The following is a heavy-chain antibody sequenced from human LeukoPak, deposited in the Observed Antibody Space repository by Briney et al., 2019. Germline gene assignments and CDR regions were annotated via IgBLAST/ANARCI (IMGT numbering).Heavy chain of an antibody. CDR3: AKDIVVVPAASRWFDP. Sequence: PGGSLRLSCAASGFTFSSYAMSWVRQAPGKGLEWVSAISGSGGSTYYADSVKGRFTISRDNSKNTLYLQMNSLRAEDTAVYYCAKDIVVVPAASRWFDPWGQGTLVTVSS. CDR2: ISGSGGST. D-gene: IGHD2-2*01. J-gene: IGHJ5*02. CDR1: GFTFSSYA. V-gene: IGHV3-23*01.